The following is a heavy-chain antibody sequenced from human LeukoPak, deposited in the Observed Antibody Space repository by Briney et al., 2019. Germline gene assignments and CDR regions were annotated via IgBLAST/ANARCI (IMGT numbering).Heavy chain of an antibody. CDR3: AKPRSGAYYYYGMDV. Sequence: GGSLRLSCAASGFTFSSYAMSWVRQAPGKGLEWVSAISGSGGSTHYADSVKGRFTISRDNSKNTLYLQMNSLRAEDTAVYYCAKPRSGAYYYYGMDVWGQGTTVTVSS. D-gene: IGHD3-3*01. V-gene: IGHV3-23*01. J-gene: IGHJ6*02. CDR2: ISGSGGST. CDR1: GFTFSSYA.